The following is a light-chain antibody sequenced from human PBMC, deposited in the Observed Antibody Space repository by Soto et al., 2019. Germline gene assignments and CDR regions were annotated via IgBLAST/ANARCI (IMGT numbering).Light chain of an antibody. V-gene: IGKV1-5*01. CDR3: QQYNSYSRT. Sequence: DIQKTQSPSTLSASVGDRVTITCRASQSISNWLAWYQQKPGKAPKLLIYDASSLESGVSLRFSGSGSGTEFTLTISSLQPDDFATYYCQQYNSYSRTFGQGTKVDIK. CDR1: QSISNW. CDR2: DAS. J-gene: IGKJ1*01.